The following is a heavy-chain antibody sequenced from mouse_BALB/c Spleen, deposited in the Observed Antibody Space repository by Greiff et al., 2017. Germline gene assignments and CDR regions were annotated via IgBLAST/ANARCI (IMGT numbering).Heavy chain of an antibody. D-gene: IGHD1-1*01. CDR3: TSYYYGSPFAY. CDR2: IRLKSNNYAT. V-gene: IGHV6-6*02. CDR1: GFTFSNYW. Sequence: EVKVVESGGGLVQPGGSMKLSCVASGFTFSNYWMNWVRQSPEKGLEWVAEIRLKSNNYATHYAESVKGRFTISRDDSKSSVYLQMNNLRAEDTGIYYCTSYYYGSPFAYWGQGTLVTVSA. J-gene: IGHJ3*01.